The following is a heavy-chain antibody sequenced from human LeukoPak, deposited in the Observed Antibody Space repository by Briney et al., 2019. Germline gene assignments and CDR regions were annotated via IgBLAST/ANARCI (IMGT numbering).Heavy chain of an antibody. V-gene: IGHV3-21*01. J-gene: IGHJ4*02. Sequence: GGSLRLSCAASGFTFSGSSMSWVRQAPGKGLEWVSSISSSSSYIYYADSVKGRFTVSRDNAKNSLYLLMNSLRAEDTAVYYCARERQLVLYDYWGQGTLVTVSS. D-gene: IGHD6-13*01. CDR2: ISSSSSYI. CDR1: GFTFSGSS. CDR3: ARERQLVLYDY.